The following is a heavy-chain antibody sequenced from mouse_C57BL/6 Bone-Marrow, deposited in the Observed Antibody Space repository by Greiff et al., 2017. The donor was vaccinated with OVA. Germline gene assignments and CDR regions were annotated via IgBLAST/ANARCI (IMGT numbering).Heavy chain of an antibody. D-gene: IGHD3-2*02. Sequence: EVKLMESGGDLVKPGGSLKLSCAASGFTFSSYGMSWVRQTPDKRLEWVATISSGGSYTSYPDSVKGRFTISRDNAKNTLYLQMSSLKSEDTAMYYCARPQTAQATFWFAYWGQGTLVTVSA. J-gene: IGHJ3*01. CDR2: ISSGGSYT. CDR1: GFTFSSYG. CDR3: ARPQTAQATFWFAY. V-gene: IGHV5-6*01.